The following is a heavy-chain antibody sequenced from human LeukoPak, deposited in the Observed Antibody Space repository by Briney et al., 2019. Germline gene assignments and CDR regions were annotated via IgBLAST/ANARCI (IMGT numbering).Heavy chain of an antibody. D-gene: IGHD4-17*01. V-gene: IGHV4-59*01. CDR2: IYHSGTT. Sequence: PSETLSLTCTVSGGSISYCYWSWIRQPQGKGREWVGYIYHSGTTNYNPSHKSRVPISVDTSKNQFSLQLRSVTAADTAVYYCAREDPQTTVPEGMDVWGQGTTVTVSS. CDR1: GGSISYCY. J-gene: IGHJ6*02. CDR3: AREDPQTTVPEGMDV.